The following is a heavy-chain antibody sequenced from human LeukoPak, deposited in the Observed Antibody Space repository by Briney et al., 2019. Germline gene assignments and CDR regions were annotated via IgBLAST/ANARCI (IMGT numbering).Heavy chain of an antibody. J-gene: IGHJ5*02. V-gene: IGHV3-7*01. Sequence: GGSLRLSCAASGFTFSDYWMMWVRQAPGKGLEWVAQIKGDGSEKYYVDSVRGRFTISRDNAKNSLDLQMNTLRVEDTAVYYCVRDATRGGDLDHWGQGTLVTVSS. CDR3: VRDATRGGDLDH. CDR2: IKGDGSEK. D-gene: IGHD2-21*01. CDR1: GFTFSDYW.